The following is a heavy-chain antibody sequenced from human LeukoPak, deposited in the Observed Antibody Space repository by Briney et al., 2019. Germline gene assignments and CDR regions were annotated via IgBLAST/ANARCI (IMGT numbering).Heavy chain of an antibody. Sequence: SGGSLRLSCAASGFTFNRNAISWVRQAPGKGLEWVSTIRGSGDKTFYAASVQDRFTISRDNFKNMVHLQRNSLTGEDTALYYCVRRGDASSGWGDHDFWGQGALVTVSS. D-gene: IGHD6-19*01. CDR3: VRRGDASSGWGDHDF. CDR1: GFTFNRNA. CDR2: IRGSGDKT. J-gene: IGHJ4*02. V-gene: IGHV3-23*01.